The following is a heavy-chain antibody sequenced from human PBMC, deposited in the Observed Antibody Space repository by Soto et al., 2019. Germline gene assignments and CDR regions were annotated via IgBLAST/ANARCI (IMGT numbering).Heavy chain of an antibody. CDR1: GFSLSTSGVG. J-gene: IGHJ4*02. CDR3: ARALTNYDFWSGYAAPYYFDY. D-gene: IGHD3-3*01. Sequence: QITLKESGPTLVKPTQTLTLTCTFSGFSLSTSGVGVGWIRQPPGKALEWLALIYWNDDKRYSPSLKSRLTITKETSKNQVVLTMTNMDPVDTATYYCARALTNYDFWSGYAAPYYFDYWGQGTLVTVSS. CDR2: IYWNDDK. V-gene: IGHV2-5*01.